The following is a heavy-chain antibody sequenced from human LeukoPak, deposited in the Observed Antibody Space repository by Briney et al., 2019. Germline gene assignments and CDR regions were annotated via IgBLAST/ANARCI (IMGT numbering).Heavy chain of an antibody. CDR2: ISAYNGNT. V-gene: IGHV1-18*01. Sequence: ASVKVSCKASGYIFTSYGISWVRQAPGQGLEWMGWISAYNGNTNYAQKLQGRVTMTTDTSTSTAYMELRSLRSDDTAVYYCARVGIAVAGTRSAYYYYYGMDVWGQGTTVTVSS. CDR1: GYIFTSYG. J-gene: IGHJ6*02. CDR3: ARVGIAVAGTRSAYYYYYGMDV. D-gene: IGHD6-19*01.